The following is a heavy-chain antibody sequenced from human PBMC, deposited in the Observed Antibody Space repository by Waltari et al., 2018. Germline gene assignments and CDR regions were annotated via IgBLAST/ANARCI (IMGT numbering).Heavy chain of an antibody. CDR2: INTRNGGT. D-gene: IGHD1-26*01. Sequence: QVQLAQSGAEVKKPGASVKVPCKTSGYPFTSYYMHWVRQAPGQGREWMGWINTRNGGTNYAQKYQGRVTMTRDTSISTAYMELSRLISNDAAVYYCARTYQSGSYSDYWGQGTPVTVSS. V-gene: IGHV1-2*02. CDR1: GYPFTSYY. CDR3: ARTYQSGSYSDY. J-gene: IGHJ4*02.